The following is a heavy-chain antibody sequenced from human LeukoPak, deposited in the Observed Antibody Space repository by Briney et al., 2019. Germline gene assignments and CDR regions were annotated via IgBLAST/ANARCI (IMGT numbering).Heavy chain of an antibody. CDR1: GGTFSSYA. Sequence: ASVKVSCKASGGTFSSYAISWVRQAPGQGLEWMGGIIPIFGSANYAQKFQGRVTMTEDTSTDTAYMELSSLRSEDTAVYYCARLDLDGGDSLYYHYYMDVWGEGTTVTVSS. CDR3: ARLDLDGGDSLYYHYYMDV. J-gene: IGHJ6*03. V-gene: IGHV1-69*06. CDR2: IIPIFGSA. D-gene: IGHD2-21*02.